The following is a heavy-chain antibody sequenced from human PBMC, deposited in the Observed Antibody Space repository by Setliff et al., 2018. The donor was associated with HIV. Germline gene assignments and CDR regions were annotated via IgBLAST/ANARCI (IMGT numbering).Heavy chain of an antibody. J-gene: IGHJ4*02. D-gene: IGHD3-3*01. CDR3: ARTTVRDFGLVITNFDQ. CDR1: GGSINGHS. CDR2: IDHSETT. Sequence: PSETLSLTCTVSGGSINGHSWSWIRQPPGKVLEWIGYIDHSETTNYNPSLMSRLTISIDTSKTQFSLNLSSVTAADTAVYYCARTTVRDFGLVITNFDQWGLGTLVTVS. V-gene: IGHV4-59*11.